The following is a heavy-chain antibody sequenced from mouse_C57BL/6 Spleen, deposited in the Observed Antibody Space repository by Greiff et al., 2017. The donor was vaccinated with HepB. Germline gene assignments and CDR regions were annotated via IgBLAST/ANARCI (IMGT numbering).Heavy chain of an antibody. V-gene: IGHV6-3*01. D-gene: IGHD4-1*01. CDR1: GFTFSNYW. J-gene: IGHJ2*01. CDR2: IRLKSDNYAT. CDR3: TSANWDYFDY. Sequence: EVMLVESGGGLVQPGGSMKLSCVASGFTFSNYWMNWVRQSPEKGLEWVAQIRLKSDNYATHYAESVKGRFTISRDDSKSSVYLQMNNLRAEDTGIYYCTSANWDYFDYWGQGTTLTVSS.